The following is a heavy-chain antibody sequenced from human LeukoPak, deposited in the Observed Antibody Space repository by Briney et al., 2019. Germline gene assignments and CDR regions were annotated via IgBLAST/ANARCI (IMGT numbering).Heavy chain of an antibody. CDR1: GFTFTNYA. CDR3: ASGSTPGNGYYFDH. D-gene: IGHD3-10*01. CDR2: ITAGGDT. Sequence: PGGSLRLSCAASGFTFTNYAMGWVRQASGKGLEWVSSITAGGDTYYADSVKGRFTISRDNSRNTLYLQMSSLRAEDTDVYYCASGSTPGNGYYFDHWGQGTLVTVSS. V-gene: IGHV3-23*01. J-gene: IGHJ4*02.